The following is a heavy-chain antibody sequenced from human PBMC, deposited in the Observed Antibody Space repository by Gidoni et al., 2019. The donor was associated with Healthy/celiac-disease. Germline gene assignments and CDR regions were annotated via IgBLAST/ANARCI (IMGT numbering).Heavy chain of an antibody. D-gene: IGHD3-10*01. CDR2: IYYSGSP. CDR3: ARHRMVRGKDGMDV. CDR1: GCAISSSSYY. J-gene: IGHJ6*02. Sequence: QLQLQESGPGLVKPSATLSLTCTVSGCAISSSSYYWGWVRQPPGKWLEWIGRIYYSGSPYYNPSLKSRVTISVDTSKNKFSLKLSAVTGADTAVYYCARHRMVRGKDGMDVWGQGTTVTVSS. V-gene: IGHV4-39*01.